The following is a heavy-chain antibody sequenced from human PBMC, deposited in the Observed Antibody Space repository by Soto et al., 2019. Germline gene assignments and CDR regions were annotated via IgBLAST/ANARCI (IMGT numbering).Heavy chain of an antibody. CDR3: ARDLGSSIHDY. CDR1: GGSPSYYY. J-gene: IGHJ4*02. V-gene: IGHV4-59*01. Sequence: SETLSLTCTISGGSPSYYYWTWIRQPPGKGLEWIGYIYYSESTNYNPSLKSRVTISVDTSKNQFSLKLSSVTAADTAVYYCARDLGSSIHDYWGQGTLVTVSS. CDR2: IYYSEST. D-gene: IGHD6-6*01.